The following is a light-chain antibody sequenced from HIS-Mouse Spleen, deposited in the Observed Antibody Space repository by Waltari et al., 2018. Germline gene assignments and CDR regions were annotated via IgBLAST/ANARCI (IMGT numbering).Light chain of an antibody. CDR1: NIGSES. CDR3: QVWDSSSDHVV. V-gene: IGLV3-21*03. CDR2: DDS. Sequence: SYVLTQPPSVSVAPGKTARITCGGNNIGSESVHWYQQKPGQAPVLVVYDDSERPSGIPERFSGSNSGNTATLTISRVEAGDEADYYCQVWDSSSDHVVFGGGTKLTVL. J-gene: IGLJ2*01.